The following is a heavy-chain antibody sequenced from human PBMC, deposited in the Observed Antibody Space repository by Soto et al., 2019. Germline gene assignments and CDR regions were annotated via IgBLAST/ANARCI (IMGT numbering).Heavy chain of an antibody. CDR2: IIPIFGTP. Sequence: QVQLVQSGAEMKQPGSSVTVSCKVFGGTFISYSISWVRQAPGQGLEWMGGIIPIFGTPNYAQNFQGRVTISADGSTNTAYMELSSLRSEDTAMYYCAGGVWRGYSEYYYGMDVWGQGTTVTVSS. J-gene: IGHJ6*02. V-gene: IGHV1-69*01. CDR3: AGGVWRGYSEYYYGMDV. D-gene: IGHD3-3*01. CDR1: GGTFISYS.